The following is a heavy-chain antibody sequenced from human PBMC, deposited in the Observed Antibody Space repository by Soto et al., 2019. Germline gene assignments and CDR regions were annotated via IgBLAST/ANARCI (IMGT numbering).Heavy chain of an antibody. D-gene: IGHD6-13*01. J-gene: IGHJ3*02. CDR3: ARRYSSSWLDAFDI. CDR2: INPNSGGT. CDR1: GYTFTDYY. V-gene: IGHV1-2*02. Sequence: ASVKVSCKASGYTFTDYYMHWVRQAPGQGLEWMGWINPNSGGTNYAQKFQGRVTMTRDTSISTAYMELSRLRSDDTAVYYCARRYSSSWLDAFDIWGQGTMVTVSS.